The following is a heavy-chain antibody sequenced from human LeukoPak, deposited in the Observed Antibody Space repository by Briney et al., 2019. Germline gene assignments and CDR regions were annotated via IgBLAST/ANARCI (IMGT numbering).Heavy chain of an antibody. J-gene: IGHJ4*02. CDR1: GFTVSSNY. D-gene: IGHD4-17*01. CDR2: ISGSGLNT. Sequence: HPGGSLRLSCAASGFTVSSNYMSWVRQAPGKGLEWVSSISGSGLNTYYADSVKGRFTISRDKSKNTLYLQMNSLRAEDTAVYYCAKGVTPVISLQFFDYWGQGTLVTVSS. V-gene: IGHV3-23*01. CDR3: AKGVTPVISLQFFDY.